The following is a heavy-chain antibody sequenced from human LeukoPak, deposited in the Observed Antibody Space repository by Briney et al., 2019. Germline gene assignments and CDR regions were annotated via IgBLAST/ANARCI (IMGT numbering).Heavy chain of an antibody. CDR3: AKGLRFLEWLPTPYY. CDR2: IKQDGSEK. V-gene: IGHV3-7*01. Sequence: GGSLRLSCAASGFTSSSYWMSWVRQAPGKGLEWVANIKQDGSEKYYVDSVKGRFTISRDNSKNTLYLQMNSLRAEDTAVYYCAKGLRFLEWLPTPYYWGQGTLVTVSS. J-gene: IGHJ4*02. D-gene: IGHD3-3*01. CDR1: GFTSSSYW.